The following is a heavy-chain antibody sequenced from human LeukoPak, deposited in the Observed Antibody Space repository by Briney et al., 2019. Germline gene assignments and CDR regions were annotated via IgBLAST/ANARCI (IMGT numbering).Heavy chain of an antibody. J-gene: IGHJ4*02. V-gene: IGHV1-2*02. CDR3: ARDGGLDY. CDR1: GYTFTDCY. Sequence: ASVKVSCKASGYTFTDCYMHWVRQAPGQGLEWMGWISPGSGDTNYAQKFQGRVTMTRDTSITTAYMELSRLRSDDTAMYYCARDGGLDYWGQGTPVTVSS. CDR2: ISPGSGDT. D-gene: IGHD2-15*01.